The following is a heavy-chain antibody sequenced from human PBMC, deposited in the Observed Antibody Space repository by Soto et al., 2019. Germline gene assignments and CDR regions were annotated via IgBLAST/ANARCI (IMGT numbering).Heavy chain of an antibody. CDR2: IYSGGST. CDR3: GRGGGSSPLS. V-gene: IGHV3-53*02. CDR1: GFTVSSNY. Sequence: EVQLVETGGGLIQPGGSLRLSCAASGFTVSSNYMSWVRQAPGKGLEWVSVIYSGGSTYYADSVKGRFTISRDNSKNTLYLQRNRLGGEETAVDFWGRGGGSSPLSWGQGTLVTVSS. D-gene: IGHD6-13*01. J-gene: IGHJ5*02.